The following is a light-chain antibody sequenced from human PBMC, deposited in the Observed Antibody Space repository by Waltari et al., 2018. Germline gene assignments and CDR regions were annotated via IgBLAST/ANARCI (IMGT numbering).Light chain of an antibody. CDR3: QEYYGTPPDT. J-gene: IGKJ2*01. Sequence: DIVMTQSPDSLAVSLGERATINCKSSQSVLYSSNNKNYLAWYQQKPGQPPKLLIYWASTPESGVPDRFSGSGSGTDFTLTISSLQAEDVAVYYCQEYYGTPPDTFGQGTKLEIK. CDR2: WAS. CDR1: QSVLYSSNNKNY. V-gene: IGKV4-1*01.